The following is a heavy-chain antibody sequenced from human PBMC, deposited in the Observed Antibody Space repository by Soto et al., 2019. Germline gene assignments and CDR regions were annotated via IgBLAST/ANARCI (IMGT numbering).Heavy chain of an antibody. Sequence: ASVKVSCKASVFTSSGISWVRQPPGQRLEWMGWISTHNGNTIYAQKFQGRVIMTMDTSTTTVYMELRSLRPDDTAVYLCAREGILGLFDAYDLWGQGTMVTVSS. CDR1: VFTSSG. V-gene: IGHV1-18*04. CDR3: AREGILGLFDAYDL. J-gene: IGHJ3*01. CDR2: ISTHNGNT. D-gene: IGHD3-3*01.